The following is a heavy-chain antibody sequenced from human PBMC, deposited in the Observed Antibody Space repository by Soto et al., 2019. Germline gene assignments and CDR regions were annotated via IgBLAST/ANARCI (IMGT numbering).Heavy chain of an antibody. CDR2: TSNSGST. CDR3: ARGGGSTKVDY. J-gene: IGHJ4*02. D-gene: IGHD2-2*01. V-gene: IGHV4-31*03. Sequence: QVQLQESGPGLVKPSQTLSLTCTVSGGSITSSGYYWSWIRQHPGEGLEWIGFTSNSGSTSYNPPLKRRVTNSVDTSSNQFSLNLKSVTAADTAVYYCARGGGSTKVDYWGQGTLVTVSP. CDR1: GGSITSSGYY.